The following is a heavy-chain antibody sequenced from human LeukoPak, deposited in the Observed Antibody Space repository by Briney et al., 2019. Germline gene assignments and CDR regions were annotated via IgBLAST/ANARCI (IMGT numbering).Heavy chain of an antibody. CDR2: ISAYNGNT. Sequence: APVKVSCKASGYTFTSYGINWVRQAPGQGLEWMGWISAYNGNTNYAQKLQGRVTMTTDTSTSTAYMELRSLRSDDTAVYYCARDLGYIVVIPAADYWGQGTLVTVSS. CDR1: GYTFTSYG. D-gene: IGHD2-2*01. J-gene: IGHJ4*02. CDR3: ARDLGYIVVIPAADY. V-gene: IGHV1-18*01.